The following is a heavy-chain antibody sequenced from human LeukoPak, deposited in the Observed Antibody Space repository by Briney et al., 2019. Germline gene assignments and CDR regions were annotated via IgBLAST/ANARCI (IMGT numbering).Heavy chain of an antibody. V-gene: IGHV3-21*01. CDR3: ARDRWTGLDY. CDR2: ISSSSSYI. Sequence: GGSLRLSCAASGFTFSSYSMNWVRQAPGKGLEWVSSISSSSSYIYYADSVKGRFTISRDNAKNSLYLQMNSLRAVDTAVYYCARDRWTGLDYWGQGTLVTVSS. CDR1: GFTFSSYS. J-gene: IGHJ4*02. D-gene: IGHD2-15*01.